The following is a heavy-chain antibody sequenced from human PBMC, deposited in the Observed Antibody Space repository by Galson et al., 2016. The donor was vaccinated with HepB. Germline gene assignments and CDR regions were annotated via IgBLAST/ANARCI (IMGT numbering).Heavy chain of an antibody. D-gene: IGHD6-13*01. J-gene: IGHJ6*02. CDR1: GFTVSNNY. CDR3: AREDSSWYSDYQYGMDV. CDR2: IYSGGST. Sequence: SLRLSCAASGFTVSNNYMRWVRQAPGKGLEWVSLIYSGGSTYYADSVKGRFTISRDNSKNTLYLQMSSLRAEDTAVYYCAREDSSWYSDYQYGMDVWGQGTTVTVSS. V-gene: IGHV3-66*01.